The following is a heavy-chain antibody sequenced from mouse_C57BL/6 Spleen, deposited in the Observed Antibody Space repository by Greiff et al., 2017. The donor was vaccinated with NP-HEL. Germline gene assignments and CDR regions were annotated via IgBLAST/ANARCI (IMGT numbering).Heavy chain of an antibody. CDR1: GYTFTSYW. V-gene: IGHV1-69*01. D-gene: IGHD1-1*01. CDR2: IDPSDSYT. J-gene: IGHJ2*01. Sequence: QVQLQQSGAELVMPGASVKLSCKASGYTFTSYWMHWVKQRPGQGLEWIGEIDPSDSYTNYNQKFKGKSTLTVDKSSSTAYMQLSSLTSEDSAVYSCERQEGYGSSFGDYWGQGTTLTVSS. CDR3: ERQEGYGSSFGDY.